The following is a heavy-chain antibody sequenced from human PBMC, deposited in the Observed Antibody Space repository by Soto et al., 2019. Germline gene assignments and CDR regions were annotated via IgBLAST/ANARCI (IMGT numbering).Heavy chain of an antibody. J-gene: IGHJ4*02. CDR3: AKDASCCSGSYLSYYFDY. V-gene: IGHV3-23*01. CDR1: GFTFSSYA. D-gene: IGHD3-10*02. CDR2: ISGSGGST. Sequence: GGSLRLSCAASGFTFSSYAMSWVRQAPGKGLEWVSAISGSGGSTYYADSVKGRFTISRDNSKNTLYLKMNSLRDEDTAVYYCAKDASCCSGSYLSYYFDYWGQGTLVTVSS.